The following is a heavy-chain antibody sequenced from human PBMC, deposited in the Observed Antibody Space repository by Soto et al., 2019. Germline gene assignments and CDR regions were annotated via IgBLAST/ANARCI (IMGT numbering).Heavy chain of an antibody. CDR2: IYYSGST. CDR3: ASPTLGAFDI. CDR1: GGSISSSNCY. V-gene: IGHV4-39*01. Sequence: PSETLSLTCTVSGGSISSSNCYWGWIRQPPGKGLEWIGSIYYSGSTAYNSSLKSRVTMSVDTSKNQLSLRLSSVTAADTAVYYCASPTLGAFDIWGQGTMVTVSS. J-gene: IGHJ3*02. D-gene: IGHD3-16*01.